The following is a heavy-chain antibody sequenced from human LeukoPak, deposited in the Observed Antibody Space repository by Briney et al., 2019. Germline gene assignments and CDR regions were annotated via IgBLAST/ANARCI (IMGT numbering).Heavy chain of an antibody. J-gene: IGHJ6*02. V-gene: IGHV3-33*01. CDR1: GFTFSSYG. D-gene: IGHD5-12*01. CDR3: ARDKPYGGYVGPPNYDYYYGMDV. CDR2: IWYDGSNK. Sequence: GGSLRLSCAASGFTFSSYGMHWVRQAPGKGLEWVAVIWYDGSNKYYADSVKGRFTVSRDNSKNTLYLRMNSLRAEDTAAYYCARDKPYGGYVGPPNYDYYYGMDVWGQGTTVTVSS.